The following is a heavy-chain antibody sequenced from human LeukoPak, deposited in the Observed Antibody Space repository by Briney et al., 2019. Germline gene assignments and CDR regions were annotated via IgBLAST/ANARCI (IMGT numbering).Heavy chain of an antibody. CDR1: GYTFTSYY. CDR3: ARVVDGWFGEIPANWFDP. CDR2: INPNSGGT. J-gene: IGHJ5*02. V-gene: IGHV1-2*06. Sequence: EASVKVSCKASGYTFTSYYMHWVRQAPGQGLEWMGRINPNSGGTNYAQKFQGRVTMTRDTSISTAYMELSRLRSDDTAVYYCARVVDGWFGEIPANWFDPWGQGTLVTVSS. D-gene: IGHD3-10*01.